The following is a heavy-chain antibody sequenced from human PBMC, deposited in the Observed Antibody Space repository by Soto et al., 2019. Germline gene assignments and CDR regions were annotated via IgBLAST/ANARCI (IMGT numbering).Heavy chain of an antibody. CDR2: IDQGGSEK. CDR1: GLPFSRHW. Sequence: HPGGSLRLSCVVSGLPFSRHWMSWVRQAPGRGLEWVANIDQGGSEKYYVDSVKGRFTISRDNAKNSLYLQLNSLRAEDTAVYYCVRMRDPYWGQGTLVTVAS. V-gene: IGHV3-7*01. CDR3: VRMRDPY. J-gene: IGHJ4*02.